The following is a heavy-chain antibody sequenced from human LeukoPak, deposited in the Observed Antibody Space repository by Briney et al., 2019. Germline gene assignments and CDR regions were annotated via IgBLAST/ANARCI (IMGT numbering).Heavy chain of an antibody. Sequence: AETLSLTCSVSGGSISSHYWSWIRQPPGKGLEWIGYIFYNGSTHYNPSLKSRVTISLDTSKSQFSLKLASVTAADTAVYYCAREGGSYGGDFDYWGQGSLVTASS. J-gene: IGHJ4*02. CDR2: IFYNGST. V-gene: IGHV4-59*11. CDR3: AREGGSYGGDFDY. D-gene: IGHD1-26*01. CDR1: GGSISSHY.